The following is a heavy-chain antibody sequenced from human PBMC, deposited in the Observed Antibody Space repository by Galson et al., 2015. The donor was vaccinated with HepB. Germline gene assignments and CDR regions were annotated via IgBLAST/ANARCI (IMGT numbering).Heavy chain of an antibody. J-gene: IGHJ6*02. D-gene: IGHD6-13*01. CDR2: ISYDGIYD. V-gene: IGHV3-30-3*01. CDR1: GLTFSSYA. Sequence: SLRLSCAASGLTFSSYALHWVRQAPGKGLEWVAVISYDGIYDYYADSVKGRFTISRDNSKSTLYLEMNSLRAEDTAVYYCARGHQLVSYGVYNYYYGMDVWGQGTTVTVSS. CDR3: ARGHQLVSYGVYNYYYGMDV.